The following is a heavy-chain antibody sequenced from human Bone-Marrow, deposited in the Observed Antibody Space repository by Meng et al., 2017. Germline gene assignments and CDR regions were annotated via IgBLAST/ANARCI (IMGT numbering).Heavy chain of an antibody. V-gene: IGHV1-8*02. J-gene: IGHJ3*02. D-gene: IGHD3-16*02. CDR1: GYTFTSYD. CDR2: MNPNSGNT. Sequence: ASVKVSCKASGYTFTSYDINWVRQATGQGLEWMGWMNPNSGNTGYAQKFQGRVTMTRDTSISTAYMELSRLRSDDTAVYYCARGHYDYVWGSYRHNDAFDIWGQGTMVTVSS. CDR3: ARGHYDYVWGSYRHNDAFDI.